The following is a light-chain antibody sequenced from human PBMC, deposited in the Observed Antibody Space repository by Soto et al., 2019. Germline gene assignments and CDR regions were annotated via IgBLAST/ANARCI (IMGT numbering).Light chain of an antibody. CDR3: LHNNSYPLT. CDR2: AAS. J-gene: IGKJ4*01. CDR1: QGISND. Sequence: DIQMTQSPSSLSASVGDRVTITCRASQGISNDLGWYQQKPGKAPKRLIYAASSLQSVVPSRFSGSRSGTEITPTNSILQPEYCATYYCLHNNSYPLTFGGGTKVEIK. V-gene: IGKV1-17*01.